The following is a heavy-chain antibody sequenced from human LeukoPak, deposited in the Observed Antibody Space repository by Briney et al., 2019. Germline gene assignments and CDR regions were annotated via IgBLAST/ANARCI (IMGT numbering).Heavy chain of an antibody. D-gene: IGHD1-26*01. CDR2: ISTSSSTI. CDR1: GFTFSNFN. V-gene: IGHV3-48*01. CDR3: VKWTGSSHSEYYFDY. J-gene: IGHJ4*02. Sequence: PGGSLRLSCAASGFTFSNFNMNWVRQAPGKGLEWVSYISTSSSTIYYADSVKGRFTISRDNAKNSLFLQMNSLRAEDTAVYYCVKWTGSSHSEYYFDYWGQGTLVTVSS.